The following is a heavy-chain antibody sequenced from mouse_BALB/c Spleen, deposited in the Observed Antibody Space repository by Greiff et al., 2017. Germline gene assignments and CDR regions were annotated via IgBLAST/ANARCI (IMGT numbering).Heavy chain of an antibody. CDR3: ARTTVVAGDY. CDR1: GYTFTSYV. V-gene: IGHV1-14*01. CDR2: INPYNDGT. D-gene: IGHD1-1*01. Sequence: LVESGPELVKPGASVKMSCKASGYTFTSYVMHWVKQKPGQGLEWIGYINPYNDGTKYNEKFKGKATLTSDKSSSTAYMELSSLTSEDSAVYYCARTTVVAGDYWGQGTTLTVSS. J-gene: IGHJ2*01.